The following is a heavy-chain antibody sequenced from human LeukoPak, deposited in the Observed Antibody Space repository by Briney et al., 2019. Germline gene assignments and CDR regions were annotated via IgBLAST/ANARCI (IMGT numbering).Heavy chain of an antibody. CDR3: AKERLHKYYYDSSGSYYFDY. V-gene: IGHV3-30*02. D-gene: IGHD3-22*01. J-gene: IGHJ4*02. CDR2: IWYDGGNK. CDR1: GFIFSAYG. Sequence: GSLRLSCAASGFIFSAYGMHWVRQAPGKGPEWVAVIWYDGGNKYYADSVKGRFTISRDNSKNTLYLQMNSLRAEDTAVYYCAKERLHKYYYDSSGSYYFDYWGQGTLVTVSS.